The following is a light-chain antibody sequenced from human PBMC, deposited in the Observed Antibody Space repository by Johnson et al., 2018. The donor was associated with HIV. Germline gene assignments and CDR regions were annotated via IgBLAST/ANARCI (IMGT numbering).Light chain of an antibody. V-gene: IGLV1-51*02. CDR3: GTWDSSLSAYV. Sequence: QSVLTQPPSVSAAPGQKVTISCSGSSSNIGRNYVSWYQQVPGTAPKLLIYENNKRPSGIPDRFSGSKSGTSATLGITGLQTGDEADYYCGTWDSSLSAYVFGTGTKVTVL. J-gene: IGLJ1*01. CDR1: SSNIGRNY. CDR2: ENN.